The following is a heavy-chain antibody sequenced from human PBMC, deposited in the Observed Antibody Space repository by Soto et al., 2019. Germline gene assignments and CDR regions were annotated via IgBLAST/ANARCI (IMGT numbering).Heavy chain of an antibody. J-gene: IGHJ5*02. D-gene: IGHD2-15*01. CDR1: GYTFTSYG. V-gene: IGHV1-18*01. CDR3: AKLYCSGVSCYGGFDT. Sequence: QVQLVQSGAEVKKPGASVKVSCKASGYTFTSYGISWVRQAPGQGLEWMGWINGYNGNTNYAQKVQGRVTMTTDRSTSKAYMELGGLRSDDTAVYYCAKLYCSGVSCYGGFDTWGQGPLVTVSS. CDR2: INGYNGNT.